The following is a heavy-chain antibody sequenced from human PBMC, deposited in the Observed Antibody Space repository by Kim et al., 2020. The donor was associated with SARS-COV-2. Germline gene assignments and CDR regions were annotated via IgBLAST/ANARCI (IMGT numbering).Heavy chain of an antibody. D-gene: IGHD3-9*01. CDR2: ISGDGGST. J-gene: IGHJ2*01. CDR1: GFTFDDYA. V-gene: IGHV3-43*02. CDR3: AKDLSPGYYDILTGYGGEGYFDL. Sequence: GGSLRLSCAASGFTFDDYAMHWVRQAPGKGLEWVSLISGDGGSTYYADSVKGRFTISRDNSKNSLYLQMNSLRTEDTALYYCAKDLSPGYYDILTGYGGEGYFDLWGRGTLVTVSS.